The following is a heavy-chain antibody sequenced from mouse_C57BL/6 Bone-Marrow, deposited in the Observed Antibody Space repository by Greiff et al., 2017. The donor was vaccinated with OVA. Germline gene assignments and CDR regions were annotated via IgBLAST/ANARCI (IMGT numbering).Heavy chain of an antibody. Sequence: SGPELVKPGASVKLSCKASGYTFTSYDINWVKQRPGQGLEWIGWIYPRDGSTKYNEKFKGKATLTVDTSSSTAYMELHSLTSEDSAVYFCARGWDYYGSTLYYFDYWGQGTTLTVSS. D-gene: IGHD1-1*01. J-gene: IGHJ2*01. V-gene: IGHV1-85*01. CDR3: ARGWDYYGSTLYYFDY. CDR2: IYPRDGST. CDR1: GYTFTSYD.